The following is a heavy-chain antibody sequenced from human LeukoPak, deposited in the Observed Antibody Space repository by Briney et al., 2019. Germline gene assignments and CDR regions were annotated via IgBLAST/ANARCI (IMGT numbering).Heavy chain of an antibody. Sequence: SETLSLTCTVSGGSISSYYWSWVRQPPGKGLEWIGFIYYSGSNNYNPSLKSRVTISVDTSKNQFSLKLSSVTAADTAVYYCARYLPTRGYGYGDAFDIWGQGTMVTVSS. V-gene: IGHV4-59*01. D-gene: IGHD5-18*01. CDR2: IYYSGSN. CDR3: ARYLPTRGYGYGDAFDI. CDR1: GGSISSYY. J-gene: IGHJ3*02.